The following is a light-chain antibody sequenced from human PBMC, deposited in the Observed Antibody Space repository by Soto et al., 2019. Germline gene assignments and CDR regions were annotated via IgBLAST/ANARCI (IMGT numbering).Light chain of an antibody. V-gene: IGLV2-14*01. CDR2: EVS. CDR3: TSFTSVTRYV. CDR1: SSDVGGYKY. Sequence: QSVLTQPASVSGSPGQSITISCTGTSSDVGGYKYVSWYQHHPGKAPKLIIFEVSNRPSGVSDRFSGSKSGNTASLTISGLQAEDEADYYCTSFTSVTRYVFGTGTKVTVL. J-gene: IGLJ1*01.